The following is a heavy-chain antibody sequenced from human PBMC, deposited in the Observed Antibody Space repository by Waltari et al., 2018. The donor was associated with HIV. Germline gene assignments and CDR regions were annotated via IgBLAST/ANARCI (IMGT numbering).Heavy chain of an antibody. D-gene: IGHD2-21*01. CDR1: GFTFRTYS. Sequence: EVRLVQSGGGLVQPGGSLRLSCAASGFTFRTYSMNWVRQAPGMGLEWIAYISGTSSVIFDADSVKGRFTIPRDNANSSLYLQLDSLRAEDTAVYFCASPITMIAGFDSWGQGTLVTVSS. CDR2: ISGTSSVI. V-gene: IGHV3-48*04. J-gene: IGHJ4*02. CDR3: ASPITMIAGFDS.